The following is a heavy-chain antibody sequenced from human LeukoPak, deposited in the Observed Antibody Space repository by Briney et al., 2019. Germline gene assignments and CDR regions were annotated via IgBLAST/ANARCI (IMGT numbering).Heavy chain of an antibody. CDR1: GGPISSYY. D-gene: IGHD6-13*01. CDR3: AVAAAGTYFQH. V-gene: IGHV4-59*12. CDR2: IYYSGST. J-gene: IGHJ1*01. Sequence: SETLSLTCTVSGGPISSYYWSWIRQPPGKGLEWIGYIYYSGSTNYNPSLKSRVTISVDTSKNQFSLKLSSVTAADTAVYYCAVAAAGTYFQHWGQGTLVTVSS.